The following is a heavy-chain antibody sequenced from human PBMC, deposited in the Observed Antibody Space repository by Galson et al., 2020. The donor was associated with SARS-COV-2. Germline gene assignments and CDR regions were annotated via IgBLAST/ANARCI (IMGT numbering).Heavy chain of an antibody. Sequence: ASVKVSCKASGYTFTGYYMHWVRQAPGQGLEWMGWINPNSGGTNYAQKFQGRVTMTRDTSISTAYMELSRLRSDDTAVYYCARTQRYCSSTSCYLTEFQHWGQGTLVTVSS. CDR2: INPNSGGT. V-gene: IGHV1-2*02. CDR1: GYTFTGYY. D-gene: IGHD2-2*01. CDR3: ARTQRYCSSTSCYLTEFQH. J-gene: IGHJ1*01.